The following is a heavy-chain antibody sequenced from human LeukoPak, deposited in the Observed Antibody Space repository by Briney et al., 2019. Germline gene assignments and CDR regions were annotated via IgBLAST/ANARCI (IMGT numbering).Heavy chain of an antibody. J-gene: IGHJ4*02. V-gene: IGHV1-2*02. CDR3: ASLYYDSSGLFDY. D-gene: IGHD3-22*01. CDR1: GYTFTGYY. CDR2: INPNSGGT. Sequence: GASVKVSCKASGYTFTGYYMHWVRQAPGQGLEWMGWINPNSGGTNYAQKFQGRVTMTRDTSISTAYMELSRLRSDDTAVYYCASLYYDSSGLFDYWGQGTLVTVSS.